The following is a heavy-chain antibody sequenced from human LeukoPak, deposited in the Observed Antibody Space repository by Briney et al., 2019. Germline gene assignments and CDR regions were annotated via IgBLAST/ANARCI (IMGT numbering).Heavy chain of an antibody. CDR2: ISGGGGA. J-gene: IGHJ4*03. CDR1: GFTFSSYA. CDR3: AKSFAGVVAGSRGLDY. V-gene: IGHV3-23*01. D-gene: IGHD6-19*01. Sequence: GGSLRLSCAASGFTFSSYAMSWVRQAPGKGLEWVSAISGGGGAYYADSVKGRITISRDNSKNTLYLQMNSLRAEDTAIYYCAKSFAGVVAGSRGLDYWGHGTLVTVSS.